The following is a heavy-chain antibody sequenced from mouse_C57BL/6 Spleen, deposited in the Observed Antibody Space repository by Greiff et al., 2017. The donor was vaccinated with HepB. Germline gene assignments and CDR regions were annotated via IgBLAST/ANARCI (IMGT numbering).Heavy chain of an antibody. V-gene: IGHV1-61*01. CDR2: IYPSDSET. D-gene: IGHD1-1*01. J-gene: IGHJ2*01. CDR3: AREATVDYFDY. CDR1: GYTFTSYW. Sequence: QVQLQQPGAELVRPGSSVKLSCKASGYTFTSYWMDWVKQRPGQGLEWIGNIYPSDSETHYNQKFKYKATLTVDKSSSTAYMHLSSLTSEDSAVYYCAREATVDYFDYWGQGTTLTVSS.